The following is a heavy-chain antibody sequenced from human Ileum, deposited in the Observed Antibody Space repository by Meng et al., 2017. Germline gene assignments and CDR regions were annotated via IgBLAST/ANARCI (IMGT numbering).Heavy chain of an antibody. CDR2: INHSGST. CDR3: ARGGPWFDP. V-gene: IGHV4-34*01. CDR1: GGSFSGYY. Sequence: GLLQQWGAGLLTPSETLSLTCAVYGGSFSGYYWSWIRQPPGKGLEWIGEINHSGSTNYNPSLKSRVTISVDTSKNQFSLKLSSVTAADTAVYYCARGGPWFDPWGQGTLVTVSS. J-gene: IGHJ5*02.